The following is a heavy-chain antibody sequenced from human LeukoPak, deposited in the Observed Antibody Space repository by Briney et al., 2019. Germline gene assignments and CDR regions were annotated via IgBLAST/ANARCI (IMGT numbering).Heavy chain of an antibody. CDR1: GYTFTGYY. V-gene: IGHV1-69*04. CDR2: IIPILGIA. J-gene: IGHJ4*02. D-gene: IGHD6-13*01. CDR3: ARVYSSSGHFDY. Sequence: SVKVSFKASGYTFTGYYLPWVRQAPGQGLEWMGRIIPILGIANYAQKFQGRATITADKSTSTAYMELSSLRSEDTAVYYCARVYSSSGHFDYWGQGTLVTVSS.